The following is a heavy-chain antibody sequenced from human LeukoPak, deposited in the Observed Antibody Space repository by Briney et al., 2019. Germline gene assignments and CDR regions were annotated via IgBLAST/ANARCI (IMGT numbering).Heavy chain of an antibody. CDR2: IRYDGSNK. V-gene: IGHV3-30*02. CDR1: GFTFSSDG. J-gene: IGHJ3*02. Sequence: PGGSLRLSCAASGFTFSSDGMHWVRQAPGKGLEWVAFIRYDGSNKYYADSVKGRFTISRDNSKNTLYLQMNSLRAEDTAVYYCERPVNGARDAFDIWGQGTMVTVSS. D-gene: IGHD2-8*01. CDR3: ERPVNGARDAFDI.